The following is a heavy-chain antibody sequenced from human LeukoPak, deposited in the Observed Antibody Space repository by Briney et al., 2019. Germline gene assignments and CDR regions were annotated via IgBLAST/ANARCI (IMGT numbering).Heavy chain of an antibody. V-gene: IGHV3-23*01. CDR3: AKHGALAADWYFDL. J-gene: IGHJ2*01. D-gene: IGHD6-13*01. Sequence: GLSLRLSCAASGFTISRYAMRWVRQAPGQGLEWVSASSGSGVSTSYADSVKGRFTTSRDNSKNTLYLQMNSLRAEDTAVYYCAKHGALAADWYFDLWGRGTLVTVSS. CDR2: SSGSGVST. CDR1: GFTISRYA.